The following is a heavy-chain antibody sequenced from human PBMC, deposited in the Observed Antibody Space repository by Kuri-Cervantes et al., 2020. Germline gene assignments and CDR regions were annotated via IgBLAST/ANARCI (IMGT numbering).Heavy chain of an antibody. Sequence: GSLRLSCTVSGGSISSSTYYWGWIRQPPGKGLEWIGTIYYSGSTYYNPSLKSRVTISVDTSKNQFSLKLSSVTAADTAVYYCASANSGLYFDYWGQGTLVTVSS. D-gene: IGHD3-10*01. CDR3: ASANSGLYFDY. CDR2: IYYSGST. CDR1: GGSISSSTYY. J-gene: IGHJ4*02. V-gene: IGHV4-39*01.